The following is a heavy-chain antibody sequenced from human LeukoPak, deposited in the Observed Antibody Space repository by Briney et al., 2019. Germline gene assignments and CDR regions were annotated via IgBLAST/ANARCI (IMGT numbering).Heavy chain of an antibody. Sequence: PGGSLRLSCAASGFTVSSNYMSWVRQAPGKGLEWVSVIYSGGSTYYADSVKGRFTISRDNSKNTLYLQMNSLRAEDTAVYYCAGYYYDSSGYYFYYWGQGTLVTVSS. V-gene: IGHV3-66*02. CDR1: GFTVSSNY. CDR2: IYSGGST. D-gene: IGHD3-22*01. J-gene: IGHJ4*02. CDR3: AGYYYDSSGYYFYY.